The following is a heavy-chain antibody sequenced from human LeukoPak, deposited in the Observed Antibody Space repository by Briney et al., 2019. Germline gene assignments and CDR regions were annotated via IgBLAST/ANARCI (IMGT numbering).Heavy chain of an antibody. D-gene: IGHD1-26*01. Sequence: GGSLRLSCAASGFTFSSYWMHWVRQAPGKGLVWVSRVSTDGNIISYADSVKGRFTISRDNAKNTVYLQMNSLRAEDTAVYYCAKEYSGSFSPFPSYFDYWGQGTLVTVSS. J-gene: IGHJ4*02. CDR3: AKEYSGSFSPFPSYFDY. V-gene: IGHV3-74*01. CDR1: GFTFSSYW. CDR2: VSTDGNII.